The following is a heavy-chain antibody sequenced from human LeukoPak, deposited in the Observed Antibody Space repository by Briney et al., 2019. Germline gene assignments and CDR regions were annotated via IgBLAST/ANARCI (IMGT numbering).Heavy chain of an antibody. CDR3: ARDDDSSGYAFDI. CDR1: GGTFSSYA. Sequence: GASVKVSCKASGGTFSSYAISWVRQAPGQGLEWMGRINPNSGGTNYAQKFQGRVTMTRDTPISTAYMELSRLRSDDTAVYYCARDDDSSGYAFDIWGQGTMVTVSS. J-gene: IGHJ3*02. V-gene: IGHV1-2*06. D-gene: IGHD3-22*01. CDR2: INPNSGGT.